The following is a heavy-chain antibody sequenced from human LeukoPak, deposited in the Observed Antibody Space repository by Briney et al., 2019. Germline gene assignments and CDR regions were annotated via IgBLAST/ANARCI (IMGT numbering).Heavy chain of an antibody. D-gene: IGHD3-16*02. V-gene: IGHV3-33*01. CDR1: GFTFSSYG. CDR3: ARDPTLLRLGELSPRCYFDY. J-gene: IGHJ4*02. Sequence: GGSLRLSCAASGFTFSSYGMHWVRQAPGKGLEWVAVIWCDGSNKYYADSVKGRFTISRDNSKNTLYLQMNSLRAEDTAVYYCARDPTLLRLGELSPRCYFDYWGQGTLVTVSS. CDR2: IWCDGSNK.